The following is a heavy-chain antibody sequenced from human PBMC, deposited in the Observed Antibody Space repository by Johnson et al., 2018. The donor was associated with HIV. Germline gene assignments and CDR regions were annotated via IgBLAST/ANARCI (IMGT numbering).Heavy chain of an antibody. CDR2: VSYDGTTK. V-gene: IGHV3-30*04. D-gene: IGHD3-10*01. J-gene: IGHJ3*02. CDR3: AKGTSEGRVNAFEI. Sequence: QVQLVESGGGVVQPGRSLRLSCAASGFTFSSYAMHWVRQAPGKGLEWVAVVSYDGTTKYYVDSVKGRFTISRDNSKKTLYLQMKSLRVEDTAVYYCAKGTSEGRVNAFEIWGQGTMVTVSS. CDR1: GFTFSSYA.